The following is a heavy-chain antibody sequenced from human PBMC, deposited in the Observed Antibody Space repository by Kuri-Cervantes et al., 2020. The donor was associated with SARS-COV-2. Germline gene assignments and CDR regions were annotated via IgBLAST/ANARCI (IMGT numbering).Heavy chain of an antibody. CDR1: GFTFSSYD. J-gene: IGHJ4*02. CDR3: VRDGDHWNFDY. V-gene: IGHV3-30*03. D-gene: IGHD1-1*01. Sequence: GESLKISCAASGFTFSSYDMHWVRQAPGKGLEWVAVISYDGSNKYYADSVKGRFTISRDNSKNTLYLQMNSLRAEDTAVYYCVRDGDHWNFDYWGQGTLVTVSS. CDR2: ISYDGSNK.